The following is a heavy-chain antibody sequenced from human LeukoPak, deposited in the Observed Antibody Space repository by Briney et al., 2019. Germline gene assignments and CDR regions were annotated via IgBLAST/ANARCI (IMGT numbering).Heavy chain of an antibody. D-gene: IGHD1-7*01. Sequence: SETLSLTCAVYGGSFSNYYWSWIRQSPGKGLEWIGEINVSGTINYNPSLMSRVTISVDKSKNQFSLKLSSVTAADTAVYYCARRWNYGRNYYIDVWGKGATVSVSS. V-gene: IGHV4-34*01. CDR3: ARRWNYGRNYYIDV. J-gene: IGHJ6*03. CDR2: INVSGTI. CDR1: GGSFSNYY.